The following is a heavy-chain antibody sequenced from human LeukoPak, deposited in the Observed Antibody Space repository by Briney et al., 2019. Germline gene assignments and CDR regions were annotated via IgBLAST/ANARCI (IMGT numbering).Heavy chain of an antibody. CDR2: IKSDGST. D-gene: IGHD3-22*01. Sequence: TGGSLRLSCAASGFTFSTHWMHWVRQAPGKGLVWVSRIKSDGSTNYADSVKGRFTISRDNAKNTVSLQMNSLRPEDTGVYYCARAPSEIGGYYPEYFRHWGKGTLVTVSS. V-gene: IGHV3-74*01. CDR1: GFTFSTHW. J-gene: IGHJ1*01. CDR3: ARAPSEIGGYYPEYFRH.